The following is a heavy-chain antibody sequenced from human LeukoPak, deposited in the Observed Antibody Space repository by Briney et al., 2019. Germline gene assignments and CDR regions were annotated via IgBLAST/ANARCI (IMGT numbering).Heavy chain of an antibody. V-gene: IGHV5-51*01. CDR1: GYSFASYW. J-gene: IGHJ4*02. CDR2: IFPGDSDS. CDR3: ARQAAVGATHPFDY. D-gene: IGHD1-26*01. Sequence: GESLKISCKGSGYSFASYWIGWVRQMPGKGLEWMGIIFPGDSDSRYSPSFQGQAIISVDKSISTAYLQWDSLKASDTATCYCARQAAVGATHPFDYWGQGALVTVSS.